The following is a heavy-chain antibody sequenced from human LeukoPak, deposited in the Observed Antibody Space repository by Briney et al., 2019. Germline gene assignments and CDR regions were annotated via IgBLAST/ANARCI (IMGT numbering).Heavy chain of an antibody. CDR3: AGSDTPMAYYFDY. CDR2: IYYSGST. D-gene: IGHD5-18*01. Sequence: SETLSLTCTVSGGSISSYYWSWIRQPPGKGLEWIGYIYYSGSTNYNPSLKSRVTISVDTSKNQFSLKLSSVTAADTAVYYCAGSDTPMAYYFDYWGQGTLVTVSS. CDR1: GGSISSYY. J-gene: IGHJ4*02. V-gene: IGHV4-59*01.